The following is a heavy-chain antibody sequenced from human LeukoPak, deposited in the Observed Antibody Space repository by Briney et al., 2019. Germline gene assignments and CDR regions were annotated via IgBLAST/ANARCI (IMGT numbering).Heavy chain of an antibody. CDR3: AKGGKWDVTPFDY. V-gene: IGHV3-23*01. Sequence: GGSLRLSCAASGFVFRSYAMSWVRQAPGKGLEWVSAISGSGGSTYYADSVKGRFTISRDNSKNTLYLQVNSLRAEDTAVYYYAKGGKWDVTPFDYWGQGTLVTVSS. D-gene: IGHD1-26*01. J-gene: IGHJ4*02. CDR1: GFVFRSYA. CDR2: ISGSGGST.